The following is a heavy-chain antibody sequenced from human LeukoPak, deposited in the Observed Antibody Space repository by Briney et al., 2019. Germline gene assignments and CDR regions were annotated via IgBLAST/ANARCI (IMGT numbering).Heavy chain of an antibody. CDR3: ARQISHYIAAPRLGFDY. V-gene: IGHV4-39*01. CDR1: GGSISSSSYY. Sequence: SETLSLTCTVSGGSISSSSYYWGWIRQPPGKGLEWIGSIYYSGSTYYNPSLKSRVTISVDTSKNQFSLKLSSVTAADTAVYYCARQISHYIAAPRLGFDYWGQGTLVTVSS. CDR2: IYYSGST. J-gene: IGHJ4*02. D-gene: IGHD6-6*01.